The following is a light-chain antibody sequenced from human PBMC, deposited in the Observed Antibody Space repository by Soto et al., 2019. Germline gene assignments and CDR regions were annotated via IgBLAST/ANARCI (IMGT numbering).Light chain of an antibody. J-gene: IGKJ1*01. CDR2: DAS. Sequence: EILFTQSPPPPSFSPGEKDTLSCRGRQSVSSYLAWYQQKPGQAPRLLIYDASNRATGIPARFSGSGSGTDFTLTISSLEPEDFAVYYCQQRSNWPLWTFGQGTKVDIK. V-gene: IGKV3-11*01. CDR3: QQRSNWPLWT. CDR1: QSVSSY.